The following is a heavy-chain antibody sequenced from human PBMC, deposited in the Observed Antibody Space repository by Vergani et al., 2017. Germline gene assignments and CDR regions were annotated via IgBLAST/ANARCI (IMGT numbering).Heavy chain of an antibody. CDR3: AGPQATSAYYYGGFYY. CDR2: ISSDGGST. CDR1: GFTFSTSA. J-gene: IGHJ4*02. D-gene: IGHD3-22*01. Sequence: EVQLLESGGGLVQPGASLRLSCAASGFTFSTSAMTWVRQAPGKGLEWVSTISSDGGSTYYADSVKGRFTISRDNSKNTLSLQMNSLTAEDTAIYYCAGPQATSAYYYGGFYYWGQGILVTVSS. V-gene: IGHV3-23*01.